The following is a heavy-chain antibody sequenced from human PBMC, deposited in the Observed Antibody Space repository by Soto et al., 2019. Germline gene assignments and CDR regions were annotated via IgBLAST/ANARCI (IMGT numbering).Heavy chain of an antibody. CDR3: ARGRDGYNSVGLPYYYVMYV. CDR1: GYTFTSYG. CDR2: ISAYNGNT. D-gene: IGHD5-12*01. Sequence: ASVKVSCKASGYTFTSYGISWVRQAPGQGLEWMGWISAYNGNTNYAQKLQGRVTMTTDTSTSTAYMELRSLRSDDTAVYYCARGRDGYNSVGLPYYYVMYVWGQATTVTVSS. J-gene: IGHJ6*02. V-gene: IGHV1-18*01.